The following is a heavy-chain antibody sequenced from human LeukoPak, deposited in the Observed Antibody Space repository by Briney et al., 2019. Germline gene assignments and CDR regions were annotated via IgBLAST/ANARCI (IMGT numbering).Heavy chain of an antibody. V-gene: IGHV4-34*01. Sequence: SETLSLTCAVYGGSFSGYYWSWIRQPPGKGLEWIGEINHSGSTNYNPSLKSRVTISVDTSKNQFSLKLSSVTAADTAVYYCARGTAGDYYDGSGSKSYYFDYWGLRTLVTVSS. CDR1: GGSFSGYY. CDR3: ARGTAGDYYDGSGSKSYYFDY. CDR2: INHSGST. J-gene: IGHJ4*02. D-gene: IGHD3-22*01.